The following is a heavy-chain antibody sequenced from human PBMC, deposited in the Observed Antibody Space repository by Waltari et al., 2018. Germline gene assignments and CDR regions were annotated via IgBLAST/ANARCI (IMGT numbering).Heavy chain of an antibody. CDR1: GGPISGGVYS. J-gene: IGHJ5*02. CDR3: ARERSGSNYFDP. D-gene: IGHD3-3*01. CDR2: IYYTGST. V-gene: IGHV4-30-4*08. Sequence: QVQLHESCPGLVKPSQTLSLTRPVIGGPISGGVYSWGWIRQPPGKGLEWLGFIYYTGSTLYSPSLMRRISMSLDTSKNLFSLELTSVTAADTAVYYCARERSGSNYFDPWGQGTLVTVSS.